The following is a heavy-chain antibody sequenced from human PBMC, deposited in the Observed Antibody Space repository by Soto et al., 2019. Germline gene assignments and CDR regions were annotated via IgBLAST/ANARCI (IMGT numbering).Heavy chain of an antibody. Sequence: QVQLVESGGGVVQPGRSLRLSCAASGFTFSSYGMHWVRQAPGKGLEWVAVIWYDGSKKYYADSVKGRFTIARDNSKNTLYLQMNSLRAEDTAVYYCARSLNYGDYVGYFQHWGQGTLVTVSS. CDR3: ARSLNYGDYVGYFQH. V-gene: IGHV3-33*01. CDR1: GFTFSSYG. CDR2: IWYDGSKK. J-gene: IGHJ1*01. D-gene: IGHD4-17*01.